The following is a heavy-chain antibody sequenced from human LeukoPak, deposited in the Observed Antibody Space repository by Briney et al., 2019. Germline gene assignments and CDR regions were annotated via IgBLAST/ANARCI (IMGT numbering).Heavy chain of an antibody. J-gene: IGHJ4*02. CDR3: ARLENYYGSGITFWDRGDY. CDR2: ISWNSGSI. D-gene: IGHD3-10*01. Sequence: GGSLRLSCAASGFTFDDYAMHWVRQAPGKGLEWVSGISWNSGSIGYADSVKGRFTISRDNAKNSLYLQMNSLRSEDTAVYYCARLENYYGSGITFWDRGDYWGQGTLVTVSS. CDR1: GFTFDDYA. V-gene: IGHV3-9*01.